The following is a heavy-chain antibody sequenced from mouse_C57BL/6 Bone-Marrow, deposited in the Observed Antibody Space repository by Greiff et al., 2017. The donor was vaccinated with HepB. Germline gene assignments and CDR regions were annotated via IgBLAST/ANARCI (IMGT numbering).Heavy chain of an antibody. J-gene: IGHJ4*01. CDR3: ARPYSNYVFYAMDY. CDR1: GYTFTSYW. D-gene: IGHD2-5*01. V-gene: IGHV1-55*01. CDR2: IYPGSGST. Sequence: QVQLKQSGAELVKPGASVKMSCKASGYTFTSYWITWVKQRPGQGLEWIGDIYPGSGSTNYNEKFKSKATLTVDTSSSTAYMQLSSLTSEDSAVYYCARPYSNYVFYAMDYWGQGTSVTVSS.